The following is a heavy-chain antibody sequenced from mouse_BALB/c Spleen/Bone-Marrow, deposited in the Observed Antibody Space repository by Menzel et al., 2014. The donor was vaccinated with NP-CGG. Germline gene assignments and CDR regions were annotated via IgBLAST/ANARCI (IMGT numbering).Heavy chain of an antibody. CDR1: GYTFISYY. J-gene: IGHJ3*01. CDR3: TREGDSPFAY. D-gene: IGHD2-13*01. CDR2: INPSNGGT. Sequence: VQLQQSGAELVKPGASVKLSCKASGYTFISYYMYWVKQRPGQGLEWIGEINPSNGGTNFNEKFKSKATLTVDKSSSTAYMQLSSLTSEDSAVYYCTREGDSPFAYWGQGTLVTVSA. V-gene: IGHV1S81*02.